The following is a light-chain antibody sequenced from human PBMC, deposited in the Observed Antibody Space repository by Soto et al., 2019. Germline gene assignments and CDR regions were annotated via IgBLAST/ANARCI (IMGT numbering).Light chain of an antibody. Sequence: IQMTQSPSTLSASVGDRVTITCRASQSISSWLAWYQQRPGKPPQLLIYEASSLECGVPSRFSGSGSGKEFPLTSSSLQPDDVATYHCQQYNSFPTFDQGTKVEIK. CDR3: QQYNSFPT. CDR1: QSISSW. V-gene: IGKV1-5*03. J-gene: IGKJ1*01. CDR2: EAS.